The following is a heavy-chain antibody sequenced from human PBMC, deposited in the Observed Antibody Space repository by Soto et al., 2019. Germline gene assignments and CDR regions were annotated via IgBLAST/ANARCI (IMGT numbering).Heavy chain of an antibody. CDR3: CTGVAMVRYGALAY. J-gene: IGHJ4*02. CDR1: GFTFSNAW. Sequence: EVQLVESGGGLVKPGGSLRVSCAASGFTFSNAWMFWVRQAPGKGPEWVGRIKSKTDGGTTDYNTLMKDRFTISREDSKNTLYLEMSSLDIEDTAVSYCCTGVAMVRYGALAYWGQGVLVTVSS. V-gene: IGHV3-15*07. D-gene: IGHD3-10*01. CDR2: IKSKTDGGTT.